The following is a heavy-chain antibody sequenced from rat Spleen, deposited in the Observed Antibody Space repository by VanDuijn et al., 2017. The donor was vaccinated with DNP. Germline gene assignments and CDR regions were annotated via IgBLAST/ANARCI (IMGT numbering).Heavy chain of an antibody. CDR2: ISYEGSRT. Sequence: EVQLVGSDGGLVQPGKSLKLSCVASGFTFSDYYMAWVRQAPKKGLEWVASISYEGSRTYYGDSVKGRFTISRDNAKSTLYLQMNSLRSEDTATYYCARRYGYTYWYFDFWGPGTMVTVSS. CDR1: GFTFSDYY. J-gene: IGHJ1*01. D-gene: IGHD1-9*01. V-gene: IGHV5-22*01. CDR3: ARRYGYTYWYFDF.